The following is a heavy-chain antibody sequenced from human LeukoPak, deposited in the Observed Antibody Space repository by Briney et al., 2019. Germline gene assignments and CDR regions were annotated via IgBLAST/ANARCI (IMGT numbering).Heavy chain of an antibody. CDR2: IYYLGST. CDR1: GDSINNYY. D-gene: IGHD3-10*01. V-gene: IGHV4-59*01. J-gene: IGHJ4*02. CDR3: ARVLGGYYFSGSFDY. Sequence: SETLSLTCTVSGDSINNYYWSWIRPPPGKGLGWIGYIYYLGSTNYNPSIKSRVNISLDTSKDQFSLRLSSVTAADTAVYYCARVLGGYYFSGSFDYSGQRTLVTVSS.